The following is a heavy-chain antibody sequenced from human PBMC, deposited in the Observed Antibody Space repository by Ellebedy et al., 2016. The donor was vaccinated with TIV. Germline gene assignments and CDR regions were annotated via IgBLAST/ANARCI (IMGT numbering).Heavy chain of an antibody. D-gene: IGHD2-15*01. CDR3: AREADSDALDI. J-gene: IGHJ3*02. Sequence: AASVKVSCKTSCYTFSRHGLNWVRQAPGQGLEWMGWLSTYSGNTKYAQKFQGRVTMTTDTSTGTAYMELRSLTSDDTAVYYSAREADSDALDIWGQGTMVIVSS. CDR1: CYTFSRHG. CDR2: LSTYSGNT. V-gene: IGHV1-18*01.